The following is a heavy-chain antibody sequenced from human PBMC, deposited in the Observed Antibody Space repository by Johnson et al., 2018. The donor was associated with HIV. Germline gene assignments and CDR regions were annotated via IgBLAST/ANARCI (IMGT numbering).Heavy chain of an antibody. V-gene: IGHV3-7*01. Sequence: VQLVESGGGVVQPGRSLRLSCAASGFTFSSYWMSWVRQAPGKGLEWVANIKQDGSEKYYVDSVKGRFTISRDNSKNTLYLQMNSLRAEDTAVYYGAKDMDGVLYWGLSAFDNWGQGTMVTVSS. CDR1: GFTFSSYW. CDR2: IKQDGSEK. CDR3: AKDMDGVLYWGLSAFDN. D-gene: IGHD2-8*02. J-gene: IGHJ3*02.